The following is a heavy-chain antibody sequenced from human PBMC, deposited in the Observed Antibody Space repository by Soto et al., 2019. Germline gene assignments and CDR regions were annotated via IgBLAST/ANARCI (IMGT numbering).Heavy chain of an antibody. D-gene: IGHD4-17*01. CDR2: IYCSVST. V-gene: IGHV4-59*01. CDR1: GGSISGYY. J-gene: IGHJ4*02. Sequence: QVQLQESGPGLVKPSETLSLTCTVSGGSISGYYWSWIRQPPGKGLEWIGCIYCSVSTNYNPSLKSRVTISVDTSKNQCSLKLSSVTAADTAVYYCARDYGGPFDYWGQGTLVTVSS. CDR3: ARDYGGPFDY.